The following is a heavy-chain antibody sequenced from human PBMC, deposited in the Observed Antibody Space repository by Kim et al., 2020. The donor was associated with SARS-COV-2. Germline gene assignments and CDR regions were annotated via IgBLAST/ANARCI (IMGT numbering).Heavy chain of an antibody. CDR1: GGSISSYY. CDR3: AGEWAEVRGVVLEGMDV. V-gene: IGHV4-59*13. J-gene: IGHJ6*02. CDR2: IYYSGST. D-gene: IGHD3-10*01. Sequence: SQTLSLTCTVSGGSISSYYWSWIRQPPGKGLEWIGYIYYSGSTNYNPSLKSRVTISVDTSKNQFSLKLSSVTAADTAVYYCAGEWAEVRGVVLEGMDVWGQGTTVTVSS.